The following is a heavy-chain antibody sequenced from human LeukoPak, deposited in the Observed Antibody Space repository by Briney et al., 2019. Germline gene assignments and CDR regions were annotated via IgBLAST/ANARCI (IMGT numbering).Heavy chain of an antibody. CDR2: INPNSGGT. Sequence: ASVKVSCKASGYTFTGYYMHWVRQAPGQGLEWMGWINPNSGGTNYAQKFQGRVTMTRDTSISTAYMELSRLRSDDTAVYYCAREELAGTTNWFDPWGQGTLVTVSS. V-gene: IGHV1-2*02. D-gene: IGHD1-1*01. CDR3: AREELAGTTNWFDP. CDR1: GYTFTGYY. J-gene: IGHJ5*02.